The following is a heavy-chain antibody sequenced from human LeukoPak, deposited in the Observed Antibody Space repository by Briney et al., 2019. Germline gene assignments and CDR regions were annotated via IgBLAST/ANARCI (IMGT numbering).Heavy chain of an antibody. J-gene: IGHJ4*02. CDR2: ISSNGSPI. D-gene: IGHD6-19*01. V-gene: IGHV3-48*03. Sequence: GGSLRLSCAASGFTFKNYEMNWVRQAPGKGLEWVSYISSNGSPIYYADSVKGRFTISRDNAKNSLYLQMNSLRAEDTAVYYCARGPSVGSGRSPDYWGQGTLVTVSS. CDR1: GFTFKNYE. CDR3: ARGPSVGSGRSPDY.